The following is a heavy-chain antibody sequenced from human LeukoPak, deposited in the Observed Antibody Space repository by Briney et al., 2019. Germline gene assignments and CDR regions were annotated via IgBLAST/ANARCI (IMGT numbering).Heavy chain of an antibody. CDR3: SLLGYCSSTSCFDFDY. CDR2: ISAYNGNT. D-gene: IGHD2-2*01. J-gene: IGHJ4*02. V-gene: IGHV1-18*04. CDR1: GYTFTSYG. Sequence: ASVKVSCKDSGYTFTSYGISWVRQAPGQGLEWMGWISAYNGNTNYAQKLQGRVTMTTDTSTSTAYMELRSLRSDDTAVYYCSLLGYCSSTSCFDFDYWGQGTLVTVSS.